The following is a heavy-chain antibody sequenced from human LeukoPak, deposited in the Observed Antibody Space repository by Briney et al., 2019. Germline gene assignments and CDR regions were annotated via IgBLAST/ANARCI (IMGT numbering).Heavy chain of an antibody. CDR1: GLTFSIAW. CDR3: TTALNYFHSSGYPV. D-gene: IGHD3-22*01. CDR2: IKSKTDGGTT. J-gene: IGHJ4*02. V-gene: IGHV3-15*01. Sequence: GGSLRLSCAASGLTFSIAWMTWVRQAPGKGLEWVGRIKSKTDGGTTDYAAPVKGRFTISRGDSKNTLYLQMNGLKTEDTAVYYCTTALNYFHSSGYPVWGQGTLVTVSS.